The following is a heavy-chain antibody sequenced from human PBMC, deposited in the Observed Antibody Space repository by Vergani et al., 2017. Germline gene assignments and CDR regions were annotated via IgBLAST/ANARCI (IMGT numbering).Heavy chain of an antibody. CDR1: GGTFSSYT. CDR2: IIPILGIA. Sequence: QVQLVQSGAEVKKPGSSVKVSCKASGGTFSSYTISWVRQAPGQGLEWMGRIIPILGIANYAQKFQGRVTITADKSTSTAYMELSSLRSEDTAVYYCAREGDEGDGYNLPFDYWGQGTLVTVSS. V-gene: IGHV1-69*08. D-gene: IGHD5-24*01. CDR3: AREGDEGDGYNLPFDY. J-gene: IGHJ4*02.